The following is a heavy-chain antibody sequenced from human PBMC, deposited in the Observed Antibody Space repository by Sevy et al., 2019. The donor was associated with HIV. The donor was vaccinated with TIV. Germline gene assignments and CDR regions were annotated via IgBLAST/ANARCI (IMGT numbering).Heavy chain of an antibody. CDR1: GFTLSSHS. CDR2: FVASNNVI. Sequence: VGSLRLSCAVSGFTLSSHSIGWVRQAPGKGLEWVSYFVASNNVIYHADSVKGRFTISSDSAKNSLFLQMNSLRDEDTAVYYCVRRGRDGPSRFFDYWGRGTLVTVSS. V-gene: IGHV3-48*02. J-gene: IGHJ4*02. CDR3: VRRGRDGPSRFFDY. D-gene: IGHD3-10*01.